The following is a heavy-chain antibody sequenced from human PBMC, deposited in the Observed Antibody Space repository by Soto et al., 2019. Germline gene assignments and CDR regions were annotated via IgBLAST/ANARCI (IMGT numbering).Heavy chain of an antibody. V-gene: IGHV4-59*12. D-gene: IGHD3-22*01. CDR3: ARTSYDSSGTAADP. Sequence: SETLSLTCTVSGGSIISYYWSWIRQPPGKGLEWIGYIYDSGSTSYNPSLKSRVTISVDTSKNQFSLKLSSVTAADTAVYYCARTSYDSSGTAADPWGQGTLITVSS. CDR2: IYDSGST. CDR1: GGSIISYY. J-gene: IGHJ5*02.